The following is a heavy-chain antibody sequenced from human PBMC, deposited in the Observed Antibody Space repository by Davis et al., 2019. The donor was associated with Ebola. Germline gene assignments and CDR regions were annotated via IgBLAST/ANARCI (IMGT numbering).Heavy chain of an antibody. D-gene: IGHD3-16*01. CDR3: ARGGGNVFDY. Sequence: GGSLRLSCAASGFTFSGYWMSWVRQAPGKGLEWVANIKQDGSEKYYVDSVKGRFTISRDNAKNSLYLQMNSLRAEDTAVYYCARGGGNVFDYWGQGTLVTVSS. CDR1: GFTFSGYW. V-gene: IGHV3-7*01. CDR2: IKQDGSEK. J-gene: IGHJ4*02.